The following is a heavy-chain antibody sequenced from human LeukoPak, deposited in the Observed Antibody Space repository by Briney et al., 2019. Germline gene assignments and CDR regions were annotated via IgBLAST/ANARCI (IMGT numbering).Heavy chain of an antibody. Sequence: KPSETLSLTCTVSGGSISSYYWSWIRQPPGKGLEWIGYIYYSGSTNYNPSLESRVTISVDTSKNQFSLKLSSVTAADTAVYYCARLRFTDYYYYGMDVWGQGTLVTVSS. CDR3: ARLRFTDYYYYGMDV. J-gene: IGHJ6*02. D-gene: IGHD3-10*01. CDR2: IYYSGST. V-gene: IGHV4-59*08. CDR1: GGSISSYY.